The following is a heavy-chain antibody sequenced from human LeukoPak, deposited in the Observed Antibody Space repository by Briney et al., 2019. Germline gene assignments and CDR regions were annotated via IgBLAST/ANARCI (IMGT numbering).Heavy chain of an antibody. CDR3: ATMLWFGKPHWFDP. V-gene: IGHV1-24*01. CDR2: FDPEDGET. CDR1: GYTLTELS. J-gene: IGHJ5*02. Sequence: ASVKVSCKVSGYTLTELSMHWVRQAPGKGVEGWGGFDPEDGETIYAQKCQGRVTMTEETSTDPAYMELSSLRSEDTAVYYCATMLWFGKPHWFDPWGQGTLVTVSS. D-gene: IGHD3-10*01.